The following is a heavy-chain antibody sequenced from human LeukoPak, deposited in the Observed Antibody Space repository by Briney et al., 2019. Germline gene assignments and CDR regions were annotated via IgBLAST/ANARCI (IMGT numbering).Heavy chain of an antibody. Sequence: PSETLSLTCTVSGGSISSSSYYWGWIRQPPGKGLEWIGSIYYSGSTYYNPSLKSRVTISVDTSKNQFSLKLSSVTAADTAVYYCARDLGDYFSLYWFDPWGQGTLVTVSS. CDR2: IYYSGST. CDR1: GGSISSSSYY. D-gene: IGHD2-21*02. J-gene: IGHJ5*02. CDR3: ARDLGDYFSLYWFDP. V-gene: IGHV4-39*07.